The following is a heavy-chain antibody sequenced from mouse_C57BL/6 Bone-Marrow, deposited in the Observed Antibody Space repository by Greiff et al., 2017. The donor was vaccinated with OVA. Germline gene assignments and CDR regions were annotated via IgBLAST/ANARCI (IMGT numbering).Heavy chain of an antibody. CDR1: GYTFTSYW. Sequence: QVQLQQPGAELVMPGASVKLSCKASGYTFTSYWMHWVKQRPGQGLEWIGEIDPSDSYTNYNQKFKGKSTLTVDKSSSTAYMQLSSLTSEDSAVYYCAREDYSRRNAMDYWGQGTSVTVSS. J-gene: IGHJ4*01. V-gene: IGHV1-69*01. CDR3: AREDYSRRNAMDY. CDR2: IDPSDSYT. D-gene: IGHD2-12*01.